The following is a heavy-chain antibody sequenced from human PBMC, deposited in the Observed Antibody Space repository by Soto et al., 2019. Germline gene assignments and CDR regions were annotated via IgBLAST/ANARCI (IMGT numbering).Heavy chain of an antibody. CDR2: ISGSGGST. D-gene: IGHD4-4*01. CDR1: VLTFSSYA. V-gene: IGHV3-23*01. J-gene: IGHJ6*02. Sequence: PGRSLRLSCAASVLTFSSYAMSWVRQSPGQGLEWVSAISGSGGSTYYADSVKGRFTISRDNSKNTLYLQMNSLRAEDTAVYYCAKASTVPTFAMDYYYYGMDVWRQGTTVTVSS. CDR3: AKASTVPTFAMDYYYYGMDV.